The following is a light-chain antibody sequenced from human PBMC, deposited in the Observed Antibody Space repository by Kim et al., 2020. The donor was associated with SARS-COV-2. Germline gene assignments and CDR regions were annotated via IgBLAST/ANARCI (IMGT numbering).Light chain of an antibody. CDR1: QGLSSY. Sequence: DIQMTQSPSSLSASVGDRVTITCRASQGLSSYLAWYQQKPGKVPKLLIYAASTLQSGVPSRFSGSGSETDFTLTISSLQPEDVATYYCPKNDSAAFTFGNGTKVDI. V-gene: IGKV1-27*01. CDR3: PKNDSAAFT. J-gene: IGKJ3*01. CDR2: AAS.